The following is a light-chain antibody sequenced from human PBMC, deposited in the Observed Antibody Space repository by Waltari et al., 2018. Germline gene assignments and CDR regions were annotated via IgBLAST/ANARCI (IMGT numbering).Light chain of an antibody. CDR1: PSISSY. Sequence: DIQMTQSPSSLSASVGDRVTITCRASPSISSYLNWYQQKPGKAPKLLIYAASSLQIGIPSRFSGSGSGTDFTLTISSLQPEDFATYYCQQSYSTLTWTFGQGTKVEIK. CDR2: AAS. V-gene: IGKV1-39*01. J-gene: IGKJ1*01. CDR3: QQSYSTLTWT.